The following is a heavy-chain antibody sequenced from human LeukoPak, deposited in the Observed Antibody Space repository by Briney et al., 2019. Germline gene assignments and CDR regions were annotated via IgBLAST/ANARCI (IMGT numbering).Heavy chain of an antibody. D-gene: IGHD6-19*01. CDR2: ISGSGDST. CDR1: GFIFNNYA. J-gene: IGHJ5*02. Sequence: GGSLRLSCAASGFIFNNYAMNWVRQAPGKGLEWVSGISGSGDSTFYADSVKGRFTISRDNSKNTLYLQMNSLRAEDTAVYYCAKGSSSGWHYNWFDPWGQGTLVTVSS. CDR3: AKGSSSGWHYNWFDP. V-gene: IGHV3-23*01.